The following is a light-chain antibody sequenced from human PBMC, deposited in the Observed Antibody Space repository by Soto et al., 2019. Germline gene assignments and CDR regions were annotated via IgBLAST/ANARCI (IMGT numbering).Light chain of an antibody. Sequence: EIVLTQSPATQSLSPGERATLSCRASQSVSSYLAWYQQKPGQAPRLLIYDASNRATGIPARFSGSGSGTDFTLTISSLEPEDFAVYYCQQRSNWPTFGQGTKVEIK. V-gene: IGKV3-11*01. CDR2: DAS. J-gene: IGKJ1*01. CDR3: QQRSNWPT. CDR1: QSVSSY.